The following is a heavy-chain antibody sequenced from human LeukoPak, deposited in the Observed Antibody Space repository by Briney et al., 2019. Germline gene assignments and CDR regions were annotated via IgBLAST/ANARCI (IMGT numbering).Heavy chain of an antibody. CDR1: GGSISSSNW. J-gene: IGHJ2*01. Sequence: SETLSLTCAVSGGSISSSNWWSWVRQPPGKGLEWIGEIYHSGSTNYNPSLKSRVTISVDTSKNQFSLKLSSVTAADTAVYYCARDLKQWLVLWYFDLWGRGTLVTVSS. V-gene: IGHV4-4*02. CDR3: ARDLKQWLVLWYFDL. CDR2: IYHSGST. D-gene: IGHD6-19*01.